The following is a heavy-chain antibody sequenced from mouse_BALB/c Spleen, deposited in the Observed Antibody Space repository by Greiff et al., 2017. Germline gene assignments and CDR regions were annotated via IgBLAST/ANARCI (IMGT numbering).Heavy chain of an antibody. CDR3: ARERDSMDY. Sequence: QVQLKESGPGLVAPSQSLSITCTVSGFSLTSYGVHWVRQPPGKGLEWLGVIWAGGSTNYNSALMSRLSISKDNSKSQVFLKMNSLQTDDTARYYCARERDSMDYWGQGTSVTVSS. V-gene: IGHV2-9*02. CDR1: GFSLTSYG. CDR2: IWAGGST. J-gene: IGHJ4*01.